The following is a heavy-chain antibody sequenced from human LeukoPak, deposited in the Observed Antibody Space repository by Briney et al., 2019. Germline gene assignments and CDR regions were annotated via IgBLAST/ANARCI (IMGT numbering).Heavy chain of an antibody. CDR2: IYYSGST. J-gene: IGHJ2*01. D-gene: IGHD3-22*01. V-gene: IGHV4-59*01. CDR1: GGSISSYY. Sequence: SETLSLTCTVSGGSISSYYWSWIRQPPGKRLEWIGYIYYSGSTNYNPSLKSRVTISVDTSKNQFSLKLSSVTAADTAVYYCARAVYYYDSSGYPYWYFDLWGRGTLVTVSS. CDR3: ARAVYYYDSSGYPYWYFDL.